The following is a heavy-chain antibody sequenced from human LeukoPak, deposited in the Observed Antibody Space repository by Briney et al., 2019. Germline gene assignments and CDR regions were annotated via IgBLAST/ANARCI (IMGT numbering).Heavy chain of an antibody. CDR2: IYYSGSS. CDR1: GGSISSYY. D-gene: IGHD3-3*01. Sequence: SETLSLTCTVSGGSISSYYWSWIRQPPGKGLEWIGYIYYSGSSNYNPSLKSRVTISVDTSKNQFSLKLSSVTAADTAVYYCARLLPLTIFGVVKGNMDVWGKGTTVTVSS. V-gene: IGHV4-59*01. J-gene: IGHJ6*03. CDR3: ARLLPLTIFGVVKGNMDV.